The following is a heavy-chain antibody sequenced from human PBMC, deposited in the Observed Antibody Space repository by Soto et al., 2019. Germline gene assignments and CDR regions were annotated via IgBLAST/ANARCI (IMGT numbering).Heavy chain of an antibody. Sequence: QVQLVQSGAEVKKPGAPVKVSCKASGYTFTSYGISWVRQAPGQGLEWIGWISAYHGNTNYAQKLQGRVTMTTDTTTSTGNMEVRSMRSDDTAVYYCARVDDIVLVVAAINPGDYWGQGTLVTVSS. J-gene: IGHJ4*02. V-gene: IGHV1-18*01. CDR3: ARVDDIVLVVAAINPGDY. CDR1: GYTFTSYG. D-gene: IGHD2-15*01. CDR2: ISAYHGNT.